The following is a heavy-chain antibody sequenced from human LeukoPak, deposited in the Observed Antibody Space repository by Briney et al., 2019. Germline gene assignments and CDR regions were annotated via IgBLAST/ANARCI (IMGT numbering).Heavy chain of an antibody. CDR3: ARLRSASHPDYYGMDV. CDR2: IYTSGST. D-gene: IGHD6-6*01. CDR1: GGSISSYY. Sequence: SETLSLTCTVSGGSISSYYWSWIRQPAGKGLEWIGRIYTSGSTNYNPSLKSRVTMSVDTSKNQFSLKLSSVTAADTAVYFCARLRSASHPDYYGMDVWGQGTTVTVPS. J-gene: IGHJ6*02. V-gene: IGHV4-4*07.